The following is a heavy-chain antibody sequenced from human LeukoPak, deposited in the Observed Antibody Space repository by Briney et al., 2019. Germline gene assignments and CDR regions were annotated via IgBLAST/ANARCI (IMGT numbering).Heavy chain of an antibody. CDR2: INHSGST. CDR1: GGSFSGYY. CDR3: ARTYDYVWGSYRYYFDY. D-gene: IGHD3-16*02. V-gene: IGHV4-34*01. J-gene: IGHJ4*02. Sequence: SETLSLTCAVYGGSFSGYYWSWIRQPPGKGLEWIGEINHSGSTNYNPSLKSRVTISVDTSKNRFSLKLSSVTAADTAVYYCARTYDYVWGSYRYYFDYWGQGTLVTVSS.